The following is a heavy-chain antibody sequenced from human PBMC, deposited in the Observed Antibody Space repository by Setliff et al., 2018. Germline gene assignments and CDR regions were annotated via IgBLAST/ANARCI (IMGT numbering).Heavy chain of an antibody. CDR1: GFSFSGYS. CDR2: ISSSSHII. J-gene: IGHJ5*02. D-gene: IGHD1-26*01. V-gene: IGHV3-48*04. Sequence: GGSLRPSCEDSGFSFSGYSINWVGQSPGKGLEWVSYISSSSHIISYADSVKGRFTISRDNARNTLYLQMNSLTAEDTAVYYCARVGSKHQLGWFDPWGQGTLVTVSS. CDR3: ARVGSKHQLGWFDP.